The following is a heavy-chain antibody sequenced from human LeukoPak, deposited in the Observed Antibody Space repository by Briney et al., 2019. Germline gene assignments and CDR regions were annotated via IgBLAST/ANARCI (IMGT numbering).Heavy chain of an antibody. CDR3: ARAGDFWSGGYYDYYYYMDV. Sequence: SETLSLTCTVSGGSISRSRYYWGWIRQPPGKGLEWIGSIYYSGSTYYNPSLKSRVTTSVDTSKNQFSLKLSSVTAADTAVYYCARAGDFWSGGYYDYYYYMDVWGKGTTVTVSS. V-gene: IGHV4-39*07. J-gene: IGHJ6*03. D-gene: IGHD3-3*01. CDR2: IYYSGST. CDR1: GGSISRSRYY.